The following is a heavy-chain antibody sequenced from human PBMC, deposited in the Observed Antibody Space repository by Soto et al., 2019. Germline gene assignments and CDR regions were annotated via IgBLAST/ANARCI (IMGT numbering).Heavy chain of an antibody. CDR3: ARIRVGIAAAVGGMDV. Sequence: ASGPTLVNPTQTLTLTCTFSGFSLSTSGMCVSWIRQPPGKALEWLALIDWDDDKYYSTSLKTRLTISKDTSKNQVVLTMTNMDPVDTATYYCARIRVGIAAAVGGMDVWGQGTTVTVSS. J-gene: IGHJ6*02. CDR1: GFSLSTSGMC. V-gene: IGHV2-70*01. CDR2: IDWDDDK. D-gene: IGHD6-13*01.